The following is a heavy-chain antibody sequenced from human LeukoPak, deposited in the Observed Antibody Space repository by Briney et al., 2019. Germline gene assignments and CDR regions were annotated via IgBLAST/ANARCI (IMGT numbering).Heavy chain of an antibody. D-gene: IGHD4-4*01. J-gene: IGHJ5*02. CDR2: IYYGGST. CDR3: ARDSGNYGTNWFDP. CDR1: GGSISSYY. Sequence: SETLSLTCTVSGGSISSYYWSWIRQPPGKGLEWIGYIYYGGSTNYNPSLKSRVTISVDTSKNQFSLKLSSVTAADTAVYYCARDSGNYGTNWFDPWGQGTLVTVSS. V-gene: IGHV4-59*01.